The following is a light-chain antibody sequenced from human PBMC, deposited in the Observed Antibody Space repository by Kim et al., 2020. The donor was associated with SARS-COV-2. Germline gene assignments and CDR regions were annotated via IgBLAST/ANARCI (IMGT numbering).Light chain of an antibody. CDR1: QSVSSRY. V-gene: IGKV3-20*01. Sequence: LSPGERATLSCRASQSVSSRYFAWYQQKPGPAPRLLIYGASSRATGIPDRFSGSGSGTDFTLTISRLEPEDFAVYYCQQYGSSPYTFGQGTKLEI. J-gene: IGKJ2*01. CDR2: GAS. CDR3: QQYGSSPYT.